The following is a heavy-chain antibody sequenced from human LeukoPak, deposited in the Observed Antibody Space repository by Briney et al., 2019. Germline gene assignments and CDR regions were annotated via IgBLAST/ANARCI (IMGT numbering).Heavy chain of an antibody. J-gene: IGHJ6*03. D-gene: IGHD1-26*01. V-gene: IGHV4-39*01. CDR1: GGSISSSSYY. CDR2: IYYSGST. Sequence: SETLSLTCTVSGGSISSSSYYWGWIRQPPGKGLEWIGSIYYSGSTYYNPSLKSRVTISVDTSKNQFSLKLSSVTAADTAVYYCARRVGPNYYYYYMDVWGKGTTMTVSS. CDR3: ARRVGPNYYYYYMDV.